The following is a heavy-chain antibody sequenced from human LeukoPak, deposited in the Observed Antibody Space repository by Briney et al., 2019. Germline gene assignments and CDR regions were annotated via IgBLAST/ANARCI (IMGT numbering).Heavy chain of an antibody. CDR3: ARGYAGWYFDL. Sequence: SETLSLTCTVSGGSISSYYWSWIRQPPGKGLEWIGYIYYSGSTNYNPSLKSRVTISVDTSKNQFSLKLSSVTAADTAVYYCARGYAGWYFDLWGRGTLVTVSS. D-gene: IGHD5-18*01. V-gene: IGHV4-59*01. CDR1: GGSISSYY. J-gene: IGHJ2*01. CDR2: IYYSGST.